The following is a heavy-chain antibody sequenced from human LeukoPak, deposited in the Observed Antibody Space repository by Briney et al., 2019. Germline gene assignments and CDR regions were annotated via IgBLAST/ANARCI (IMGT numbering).Heavy chain of an antibody. CDR3: TKDRWLDYTTSSRPFDH. CDR1: GFTFTDYA. V-gene: IGHV3-23*01. Sequence: GGSLRISCAASGFTFTDYAMHWVRQAPGKGLEWVSGISRSGGSTYYAASVQGRFTISRDNSKNTLHLQMNSLRAEDTAVYYCTKDRWLDYTTSSRPFDHWGQGTRVTVSS. J-gene: IGHJ4*02. CDR2: ISRSGGST. D-gene: IGHD2-2*02.